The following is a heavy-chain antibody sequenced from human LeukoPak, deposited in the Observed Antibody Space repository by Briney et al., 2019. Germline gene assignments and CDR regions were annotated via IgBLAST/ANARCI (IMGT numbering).Heavy chain of an antibody. CDR2: IYSGGST. J-gene: IGHJ4*02. CDR3: AKRAISGYCDY. D-gene: IGHD2-15*01. Sequence: TGGSLRLSCAASGFTVSSNHMSWVRQAPGKGLEWVSVIYSGGSTYYADSVKGRFTISRDNSKNSLYLQMNSLRTEDTALYYCAKRAISGYCDYWGQGTLVTVSS. V-gene: IGHV3-53*05. CDR1: GFTVSSNH.